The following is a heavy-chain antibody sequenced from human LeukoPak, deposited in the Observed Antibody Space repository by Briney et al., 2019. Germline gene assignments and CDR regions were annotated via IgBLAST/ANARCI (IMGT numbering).Heavy chain of an antibody. CDR2: ISGSGSTT. V-gene: IGHV3-23*01. D-gene: IGHD1-1*01. J-gene: IGHJ4*01. CDR1: GFTFSSFA. Sequence: TGGSLRLSCAASGFTFSSFARSWVRQAPGKGLEWVSGISGSGSTTYYADSVKGRFTISRDNSKNTLYLQMNSLRAEDTAVYYCAKDAWKRFDYWGHGTLVTVSS. CDR3: AKDAWKRFDY.